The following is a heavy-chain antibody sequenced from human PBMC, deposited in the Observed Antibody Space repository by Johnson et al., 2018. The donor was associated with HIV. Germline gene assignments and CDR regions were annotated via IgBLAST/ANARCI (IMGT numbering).Heavy chain of an antibody. Sequence: EVHLVESGGGLIQPGGSLRLSCAASGFTVSSNYMSWVRQAPGKGLEWVSVIYSGGNKYYADSVKGRFTISRDNSKNTLYLQMNSLRAEDTAVYYCARNYYDSSDAFDIWGQGTMVTVSS. CDR1: GFTVSSNY. V-gene: IGHV3-66*03. J-gene: IGHJ3*02. CDR2: IYSGGNK. D-gene: IGHD3-22*01. CDR3: ARNYYDSSDAFDI.